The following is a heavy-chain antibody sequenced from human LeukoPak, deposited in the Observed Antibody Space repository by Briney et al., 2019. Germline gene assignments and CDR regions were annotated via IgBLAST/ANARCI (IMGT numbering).Heavy chain of an antibody. J-gene: IGHJ4*02. CDR1: GGSFSGYY. V-gene: IGHV4-34*01. Sequence: SETLSLTCAVYGGSFSGYYWSWIRQPPGKGLEWIGEINHSGSTYYNPSLKSRVTISVDTSKNQFSLKLSSVTAEDTAVYYCARLAGVVGKRYFDYWGQGTLVTVSS. D-gene: IGHD1-1*01. CDR3: ARLAGVVGKRYFDY. CDR2: INHSGST.